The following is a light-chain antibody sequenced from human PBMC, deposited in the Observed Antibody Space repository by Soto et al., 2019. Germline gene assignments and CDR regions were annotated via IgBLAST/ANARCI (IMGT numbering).Light chain of an antibody. J-gene: IGLJ3*02. V-gene: IGLV1-47*02. Sequence: QSVLTQPPSVSAAPGQRVTISCSGSSSNIGGNSVSWYQHLPGTAPKLLIYTNNERPSGVPDRFSGSKSGTSASLAISGHRSDEEADYCCAVWGVSMSGRVFGGGTQLTVL. CDR1: SSNIGGNS. CDR3: AVWGVSMSGRV. CDR2: TNN.